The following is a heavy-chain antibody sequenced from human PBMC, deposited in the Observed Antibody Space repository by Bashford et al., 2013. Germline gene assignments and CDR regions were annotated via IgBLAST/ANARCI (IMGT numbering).Heavy chain of an antibody. J-gene: IGHJ5*02. D-gene: IGHD2-21*01. CDR3: GRSSEGILLS. V-gene: IGHV4-4*02. CDR1: GGSISSNDW. CDR2: LSWWEH. Sequence: SETLSLTCVVSGGSISSNDWWTWVASPQEGAGVDWRNLSWWEHQLQPSLKSRVTMSLDTSKNQFSLNLTSLTAADTAIFYCGRSSEGILLSWGQGILVTVSS.